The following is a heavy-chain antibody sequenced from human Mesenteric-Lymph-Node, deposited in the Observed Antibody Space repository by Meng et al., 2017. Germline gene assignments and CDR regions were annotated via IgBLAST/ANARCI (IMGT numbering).Heavy chain of an antibody. CDR1: GYSISSGYY. J-gene: IGHJ4*02. Sequence: SETLSLTCTVSGYSISSGYYWGWIRQPPGKGLEWIGSIYHSGSTYYNPSLKSRVTISVDTSKNQFSLKLSSVTAADTAVYYCARVASYYGSGSTQQAYYFDYWGQGKLVTVSS. D-gene: IGHD3-10*01. V-gene: IGHV4-38-2*02. CDR2: IYHSGST. CDR3: ARVASYYGSGSTQQAYYFDY.